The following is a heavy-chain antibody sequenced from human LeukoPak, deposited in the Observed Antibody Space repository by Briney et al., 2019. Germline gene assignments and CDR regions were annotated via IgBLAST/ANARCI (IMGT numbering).Heavy chain of an antibody. Sequence: SETLSLTCTVSDASVTTYSWSWLRQPAGKGLEWIGRVYSSGATKYNPSLKSRVTISADTSKNQFSLKLPSVTAADTAVYYCARDHYGSGSYKAYFDYWGHGIQVTVPS. D-gene: IGHD3-10*01. V-gene: IGHV4-4*07. CDR3: ARDHYGSGSYKAYFDY. CDR2: VYSSGAT. J-gene: IGHJ4*01. CDR1: DASVTTYS.